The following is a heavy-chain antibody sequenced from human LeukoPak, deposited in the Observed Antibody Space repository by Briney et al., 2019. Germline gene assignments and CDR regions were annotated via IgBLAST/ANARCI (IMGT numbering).Heavy chain of an antibody. CDR3: ARDPTAMGPDAFDI. Sequence: GGSLRLSCAASGFTFSSYSMNWVRQAPGKGLEWVSVIYSGGSTYYADSVKGRFTISRDNSKNTLYLQMNSLRAEDTAVYYCARDPTAMGPDAFDIWGQGTMVTVSS. CDR1: GFTFSSYS. CDR2: IYSGGST. J-gene: IGHJ3*02. V-gene: IGHV3-53*01. D-gene: IGHD5-18*01.